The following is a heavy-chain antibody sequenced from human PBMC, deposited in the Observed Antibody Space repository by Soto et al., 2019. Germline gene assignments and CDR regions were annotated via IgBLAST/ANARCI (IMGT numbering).Heavy chain of an antibody. CDR1: GGTFSSYA. CDR2: IIPIFGTA. CDR3: ARGAVLWFGEVNAYYFDY. V-gene: IGHV1-69*01. J-gene: IGHJ4*02. Sequence: QVQLVQSGAEVKKPGSAVKVSCKASGGTFSSYAISWVRQAPGQGLEWMGGIIPIFGTANYAQKFQGRVTITADESTSTAYMELSSLRSVDTAVYYCARGAVLWFGEVNAYYFDYWGQGTLVTVSS. D-gene: IGHD3-10*01.